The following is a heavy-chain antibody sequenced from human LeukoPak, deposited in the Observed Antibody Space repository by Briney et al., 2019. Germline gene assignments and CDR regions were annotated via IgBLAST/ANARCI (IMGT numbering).Heavy chain of an antibody. CDR1: GASISSGTYY. D-gene: IGHD6-19*01. CDR2: IYTSGST. V-gene: IGHV4-61*02. J-gene: IGHJ3*02. CDR3: ARNTGWFIFDI. Sequence: SQTLSLTCTVSGASISSGTYYWSWIRQPAGKGLEWIGRIYTSGSTNYNPSLKSRVTISVDTSNNQFSLKLSSVTAADTAVYYCARNTGWFIFDIWGQGTMVTVSS.